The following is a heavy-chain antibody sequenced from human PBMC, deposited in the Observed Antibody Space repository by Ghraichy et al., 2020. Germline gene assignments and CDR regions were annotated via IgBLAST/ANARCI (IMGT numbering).Heavy chain of an antibody. V-gene: IGHV1-24*01. Sequence: ASVKVSCKVSGYTLTELSMHWVRQAPGKGLEWMGGFDPEDGETIYAQKFQGRVTMTEDTSTDTAYMELSSLRSEDTAVYYCATGAASRKLERLHYYYYYMDVWGKGTTVTVSS. D-gene: IGHD1-1*01. CDR1: GYTLTELS. CDR2: FDPEDGET. CDR3: ATGAASRKLERLHYYYYYMDV. J-gene: IGHJ6*03.